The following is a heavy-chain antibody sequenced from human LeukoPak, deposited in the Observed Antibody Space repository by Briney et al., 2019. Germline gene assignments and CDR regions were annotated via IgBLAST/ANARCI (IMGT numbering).Heavy chain of an antibody. V-gene: IGHV4-59*01. D-gene: IGHD1-1*01. J-gene: IGHJ6*04. CDR2: IYYSGST. CDR3: AGANWSYGMDV. CDR1: GGSISSYY. Sequence: SETLSLTCTVSGGSISSYYWSWIRQPPGQGLEWIGYIYYSGSTTYNPSLKSRVTISGDTSKNQFSLKLSSVTAADTAVYYCAGANWSYGMDVWGKGTTVTVSS.